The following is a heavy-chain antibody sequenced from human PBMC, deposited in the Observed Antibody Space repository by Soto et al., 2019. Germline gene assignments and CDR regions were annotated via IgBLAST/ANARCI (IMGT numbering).Heavy chain of an antibody. CDR3: ARDLVVVPAAHYYMDV. Sequence: ASVKVSCKASGYTFTSYYMHWVRQAPGQGLEWMGIINPSGGSTSYAQKFQGRVTMTRDTSTSTVYMELSSLRSEDTAVYYCARDLVVVPAAHYYMDVWGKGTTVTVS. CDR1: GYTFTSYY. J-gene: IGHJ6*03. V-gene: IGHV1-46*03. D-gene: IGHD2-2*01. CDR2: INPSGGST.